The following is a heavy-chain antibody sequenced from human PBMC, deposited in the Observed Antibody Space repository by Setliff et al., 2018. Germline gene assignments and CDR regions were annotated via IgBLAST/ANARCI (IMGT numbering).Heavy chain of an antibody. CDR3: ARRRHYDSSGYYYFDY. CDR1: GYSFTSYW. D-gene: IGHD3-22*01. V-gene: IGHV5-51*01. Sequence: PGESLKISCKGSGYSFTSYWIGWVRQMPGKGLEWMGIIYPGDSDTRYSPSFQGQVTISADKSISTAYLQWSSLKASDTAMYYCARRRHYDSSGYYYFDYWGQGTLVTVSS. CDR2: IYPGDSDT. J-gene: IGHJ4*02.